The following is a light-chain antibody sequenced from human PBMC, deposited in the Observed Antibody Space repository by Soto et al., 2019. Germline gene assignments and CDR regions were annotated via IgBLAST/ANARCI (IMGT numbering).Light chain of an antibody. CDR1: LGIANY. CDR2: GAS. Sequence: DIQMTQSPPSPSASVGDRVTISCRASLGIANYVLWYQQRPGKVPKLLIYGASSLLSGVPSRFSGSGSGTDFTLTISSLQPEDVGTYYCQKYNSAMWTFGQGTKVDIK. J-gene: IGKJ1*01. CDR3: QKYNSAMWT. V-gene: IGKV1-27*01.